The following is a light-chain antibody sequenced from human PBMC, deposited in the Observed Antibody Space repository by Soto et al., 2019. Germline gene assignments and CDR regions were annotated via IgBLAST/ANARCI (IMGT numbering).Light chain of an antibody. V-gene: IGKV3-11*01. J-gene: IGKJ3*01. CDR2: DVS. CDR1: QSVGNS. CDR3: QQCVNWSLVT. Sequence: EIVLTQSPATLSLSPGERASLSRRASQSVGNSFAWYQHKPGQAPRLLIYDVSNRATGIPARFCGSGSGSDVSSTINTVALTDFAVHHDQQCVNWSLVTFGPGTKVY.